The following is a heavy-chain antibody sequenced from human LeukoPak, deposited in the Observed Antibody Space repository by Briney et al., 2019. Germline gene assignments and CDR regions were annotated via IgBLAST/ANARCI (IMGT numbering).Heavy chain of an antibody. V-gene: IGHV4-38-2*02. CDR1: GYSISNGYY. J-gene: IGHJ4*02. CDR2: IPHRGST. Sequence: SETLSLTCTVSGYSISNGYYWGWIRQPPGKGLEWVGSIPHRGSTYYNPSLRSRITISLDRSKQKFSLKLTSGTAADTAVYFCARGAEYYAIWRGYVGYSDYWGQGISVTVSS. CDR3: ARGAEYYAIWRGYVGYSDY. D-gene: IGHD3-3*01.